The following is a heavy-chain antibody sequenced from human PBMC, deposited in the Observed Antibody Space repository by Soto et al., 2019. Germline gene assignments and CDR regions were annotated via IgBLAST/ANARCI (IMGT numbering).Heavy chain of an antibody. CDR3: ARSIRGRFAP. CDR2: ISHSGIT. CDR1: RGSITSAAW. V-gene: IGHV4-4*02. Sequence: TLCPTHPVSRGSITSAAWWTRVGQPPGGGLEWIGEISHSGITNYKASLKSRVTMSVDKTKNDVSLKLTSVTAVVLAVYYCARSIRGRFAPLGQ. J-gene: IGHJ5*02. D-gene: IGHD2-21*01.